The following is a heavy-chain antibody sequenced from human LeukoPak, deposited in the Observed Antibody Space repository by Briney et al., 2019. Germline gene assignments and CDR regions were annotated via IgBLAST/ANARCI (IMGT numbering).Heavy chain of an antibody. Sequence: ASVKVSCRASGYTFTGYYMHWVRQATGQGLEWMGWMNPNSGNTGYAQKFQGRVTITRNTSISTAYMELSSLRSEDTAVYYCARVPPPITIFGVADTYNWFDPWGQGTLVTVSS. V-gene: IGHV1-8*03. CDR2: MNPNSGNT. J-gene: IGHJ5*02. CDR1: GYTFTGYY. D-gene: IGHD3-3*01. CDR3: ARVPPPITIFGVADTYNWFDP.